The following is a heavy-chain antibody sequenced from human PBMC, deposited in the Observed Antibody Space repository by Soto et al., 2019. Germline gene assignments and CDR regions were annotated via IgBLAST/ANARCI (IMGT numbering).Heavy chain of an antibody. CDR1: GYRFTICA. D-gene: IGHD4-17*01. V-gene: IGHV1-3*01. Sequence: ASVKVSSKASGYRFTICAMRWVRQSPGQRLEWMGWINAGNGNTKYSQKFQGRVTITRDTSASTAYMELSSLRSEDTAVYYCARTTVTPEYYFDYWGQGTLVTVSS. CDR2: INAGNGNT. CDR3: ARTTVTPEYYFDY. J-gene: IGHJ4*02.